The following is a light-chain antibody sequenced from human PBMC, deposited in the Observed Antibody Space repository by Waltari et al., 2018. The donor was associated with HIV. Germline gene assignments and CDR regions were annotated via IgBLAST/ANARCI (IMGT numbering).Light chain of an antibody. CDR2: WAS. V-gene: IGKV4-1*01. CDR1: QSVLSSSNNKNY. CDR3: QQYYNTPSIT. J-gene: IGKJ5*01. Sequence: DIVMTQSPDSLAVSLGQRATINCTSSQSVLSSSNNKNYLAGYQQRQGQPPKLLISWASARESGVSDRISASGSGTDFTLTINSLQAEDVAVYYCQQYYNTPSITFGQGTRLEIK.